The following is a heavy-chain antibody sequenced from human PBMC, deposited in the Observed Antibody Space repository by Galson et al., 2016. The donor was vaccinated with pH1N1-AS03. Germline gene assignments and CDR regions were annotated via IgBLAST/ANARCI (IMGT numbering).Heavy chain of an antibody. J-gene: IGHJ4*02. CDR1: GFSLNTDGMR. V-gene: IGHV2-70*04. CDR2: IDWDDDK. Sequence: PALVKPTQTLTLTCTFSGFSLNTDGMRVSWIRQPPGKALEWLARIDWDDDKFYRTSLKTRLTISKDTSKNQVVLTLTNVGPVDTATYYCGLTGIAATGYFDYWGQGTLATVSS. D-gene: IGHD6-13*01. CDR3: GLTGIAATGYFDY.